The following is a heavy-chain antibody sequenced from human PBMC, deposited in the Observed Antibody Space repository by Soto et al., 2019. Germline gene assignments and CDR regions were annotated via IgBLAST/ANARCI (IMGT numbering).Heavy chain of an antibody. CDR3: ARAHYGDYGYGMDV. V-gene: IGHV4-30-2*01. J-gene: IGHJ6*02. CDR1: GGSISSGGYS. Sequence: SETLSLTCAVSGGSISSGGYSWSWIRQPPGKGLEWIGYIYHSGSTYYNPSLKSRVTISVDRSKNQFSLKLSSVTAADTAVYYCARAHYGDYGYGMDVWGQGTTVTAP. D-gene: IGHD4-17*01. CDR2: IYHSGST.